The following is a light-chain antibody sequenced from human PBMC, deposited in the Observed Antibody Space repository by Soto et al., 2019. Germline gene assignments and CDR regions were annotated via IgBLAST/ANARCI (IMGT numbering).Light chain of an antibody. CDR2: TTN. CDR1: SGSVSTSYY. J-gene: IGLJ3*02. CDR3: VLYMGSGISV. Sequence: QAVVTQEPSFSVSPGRTVTLTCGLSSGSVSTSYYPSWYQQTPGQAPRTLIYTTNTRSSGVPDRFSGSILGNKAALTFTGAEAEDESDYYCVLYMGSGISVFGGGTKLTVL. V-gene: IGLV8-61*01.